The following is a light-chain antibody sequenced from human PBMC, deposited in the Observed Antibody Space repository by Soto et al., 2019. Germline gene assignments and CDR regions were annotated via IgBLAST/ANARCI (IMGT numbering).Light chain of an antibody. Sequence: DIPMTQSPSTLSASVGDRVTITCRASQNIGNWLAWYQQKPGKTPDLLIYDASSLESGVPLRFSGSGSGTEFTLTISSLQTDDSATYYCRQYNDEPWTFGQGTKVEIK. V-gene: IGKV1-5*01. CDR2: DAS. CDR1: QNIGNW. CDR3: RQYNDEPWT. J-gene: IGKJ1*01.